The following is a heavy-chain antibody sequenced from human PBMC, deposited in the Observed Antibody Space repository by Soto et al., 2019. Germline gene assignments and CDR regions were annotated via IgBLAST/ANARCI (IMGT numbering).Heavy chain of an antibody. Sequence: QVQLVQSGAEVKKPGSSVKVSCKASGGTFSSYAISWVRQAPGQGLEWMGGIIPIFGTANYAQKFQGRVTITADKSTSTAYMELSSLRSEDTVVYYCARGDGYCSGGSCYRPYYYGMDVWGQGTTVTVSS. D-gene: IGHD2-15*01. V-gene: IGHV1-69*06. J-gene: IGHJ6*02. CDR2: IIPIFGTA. CDR3: ARGDGYCSGGSCYRPYYYGMDV. CDR1: GGTFSSYA.